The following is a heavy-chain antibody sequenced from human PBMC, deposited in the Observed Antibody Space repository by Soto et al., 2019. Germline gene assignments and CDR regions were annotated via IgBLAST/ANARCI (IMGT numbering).Heavy chain of an antibody. D-gene: IGHD6-13*01. CDR1: GYTFTSYG. J-gene: IGHJ4*02. CDR3: ARHGAPGIAAAGRDY. CDR2: ISAYNGNT. Sequence: GPVKVSCKASGYTFTSYGISWVRQAPGQGLEWMGWISAYNGNTNYAQKLQGRVTMTTDTSTSTAYMELRSLRSDDTAVYYCARHGAPGIAAAGRDYWGQGTLVTVSS. V-gene: IGHV1-18*01.